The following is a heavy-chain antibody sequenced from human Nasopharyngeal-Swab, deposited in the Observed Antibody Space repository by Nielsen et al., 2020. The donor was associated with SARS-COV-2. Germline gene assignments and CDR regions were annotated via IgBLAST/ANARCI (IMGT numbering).Heavy chain of an antibody. D-gene: IGHD3-3*01. CDR2: ISSSSSYI. CDR1: GFTFSSYS. V-gene: IGHV3-21*01. J-gene: IGHJ4*02. Sequence: GESLKISCAASGFTFSSYSMNWVRQAPGKGLEWVSSISSSSSYIYYADSVKGRITISRDNAKNSLYLQMNSLRAEDTAVYYCARSGELRFLEWLNTRPDYWGQGTLVTVSS. CDR3: ARSGELRFLEWLNTRPDY.